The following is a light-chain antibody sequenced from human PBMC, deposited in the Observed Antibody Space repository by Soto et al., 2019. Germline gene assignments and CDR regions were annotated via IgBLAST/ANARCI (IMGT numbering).Light chain of an antibody. CDR2: KAS. V-gene: IGKV1-5*03. CDR3: QQYNSYSRT. J-gene: IGKJ1*01. Sequence: DLHMAQSPSTLAASVGDRCSITCRASKSISSWLAWYQQKPGKAPKLLIYKASSLESGVPSRFSGSGSGTEFTLTISSLQPDDFATYYCQQYNSYSRTFGQGTKVDIK. CDR1: KSISSW.